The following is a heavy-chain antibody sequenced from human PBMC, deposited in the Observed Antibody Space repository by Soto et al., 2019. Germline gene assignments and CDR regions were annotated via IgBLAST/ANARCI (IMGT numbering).Heavy chain of an antibody. CDR1: GGSISXSSYX. V-gene: IGHV4-39*01. CDR2: IYYSGST. J-gene: IGHJ2*01. Sequence: QLQXQESGPGLVKPSETLSLTCTVSGGSISXSSYXWGXIRQPPGKGLEWIXSIYYSGSTYYNPSLKSRVTISVDTSKNQFSLKLSSVTAADTAVYYCARSXNLGSSGWYEYWYFDLWGRGXLVTVSS. CDR3: ARSXNLGSSGWYEYWYFDL. D-gene: IGHD6-19*01.